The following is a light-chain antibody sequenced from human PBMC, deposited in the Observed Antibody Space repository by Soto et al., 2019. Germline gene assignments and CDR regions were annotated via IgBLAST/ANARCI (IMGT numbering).Light chain of an antibody. CDR3: QQYGSSLPAT. Sequence: IGLTQSPGTLSLSPGERATLSCRAIQSISSGYLAWYQQKPGQAPRLLIYGASSRATGIPDRFSGSGSGTDFTLTISSLEPEDFAVYYCQQYGSSLPATFGGGTKVDIK. V-gene: IGKV3-20*01. CDR2: GAS. J-gene: IGKJ4*01. CDR1: QSISSGY.